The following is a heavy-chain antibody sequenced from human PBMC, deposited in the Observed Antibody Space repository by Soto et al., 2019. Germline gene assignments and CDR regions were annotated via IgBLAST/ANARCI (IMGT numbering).Heavy chain of an antibody. Sequence: SETLSLTCTVSGDSISGYYWVWIRQPPGKGLEWIGYIHYSGSTNYNPSLKSRVTISVDTPKNQFSLKVNSMTAADTAVYYCARGGLAARKGRWFDPWGQGTLVTVSS. CDR1: GDSISGYY. CDR3: ARGGLAARKGRWFDP. V-gene: IGHV4-59*01. CDR2: IHYSGST. D-gene: IGHD6-6*01. J-gene: IGHJ5*02.